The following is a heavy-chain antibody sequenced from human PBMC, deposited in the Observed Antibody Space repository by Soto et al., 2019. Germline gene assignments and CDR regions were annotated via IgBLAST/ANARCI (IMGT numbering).Heavy chain of an antibody. CDR2: ISKRGDSM. Sequence: EVQLVESGGGLVQPGGSLRVSCAASGFTFSSYAMNWVRQTPWKGLEWVSHISKRGDSMYYAGSVKGRVTISRDNGESSLPLQMNGLTDEDTAVYYCERQVYTVVTPFDYWGQGALVTVSS. J-gene: IGHJ4*02. V-gene: IGHV3-48*02. CDR1: GFTFSSYA. D-gene: IGHD3-22*01. CDR3: ERQVYTVVTPFDY.